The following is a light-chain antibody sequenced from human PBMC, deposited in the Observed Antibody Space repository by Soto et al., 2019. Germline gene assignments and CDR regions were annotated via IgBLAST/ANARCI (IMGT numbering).Light chain of an antibody. CDR1: QSISSW. CDR3: QQYTSYPWT. CDR2: EAS. Sequence: DIQMTQSPSTLSASVGDRVTITCRASQSISSWLAWYQQKPGKAPRLLIYEASRLESGVPSRISGSGSGTEFTLTISSLQPDDFATYYCQQYTSYPWTFGQGTKV. V-gene: IGKV1-5*03. J-gene: IGKJ1*01.